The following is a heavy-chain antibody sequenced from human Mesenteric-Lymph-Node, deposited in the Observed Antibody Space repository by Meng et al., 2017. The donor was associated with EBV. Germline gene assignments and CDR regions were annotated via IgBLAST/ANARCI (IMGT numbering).Heavy chain of an antibody. CDR3: ARSTRGYSSSWFDY. D-gene: IGHD6-13*01. Sequence: QGQPAQLGAGVMKPSDTLSLSCAVYGGSFSGSFLSWIRQAPGQGLEWIGESNPSGCTNYSPSLNSPVTISLDTSKNQFSLKLSSVTAAYTAVYYCARSTRGYSSSWFDYWSQGTLVTVSS. V-gene: IGHV4-34*02. CDR1: GGSFSGSF. CDR2: SNPSGCT. J-gene: IGHJ4*02.